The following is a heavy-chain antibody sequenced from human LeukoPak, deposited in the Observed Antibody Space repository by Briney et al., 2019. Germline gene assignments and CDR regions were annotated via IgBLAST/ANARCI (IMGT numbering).Heavy chain of an antibody. Sequence: SETLSLTCTVSGGSISSYYWSWIRQPAGKGLEWIGRIYTSGSTNYNPSLKSRVTMSVDTSKNQFSLKLSSVTAADTAVYYCARELGAFPYYYYGMDVWGQGTTVTVSS. CDR2: IYTSGST. V-gene: IGHV4-4*07. J-gene: IGHJ6*02. D-gene: IGHD2-21*01. CDR3: ARELGAFPYYYYGMDV. CDR1: GGSISSYY.